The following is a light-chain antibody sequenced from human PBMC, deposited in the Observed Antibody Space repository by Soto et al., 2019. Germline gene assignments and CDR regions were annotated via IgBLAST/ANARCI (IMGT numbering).Light chain of an antibody. V-gene: IGKV3D-15*01. CDR1: KLVTSN. Sequence: IVLTQSVDTLAVSPWEGSTLSCPASKLVTSNLAWYQPKRGQAPRLLIYAASTRATGVPARFSGSGSGTEFTLTISSLQSEDFAVYYCQQYNNWPPITFGQGTRLEIK. J-gene: IGKJ5*01. CDR2: AAS. CDR3: QQYNNWPPIT.